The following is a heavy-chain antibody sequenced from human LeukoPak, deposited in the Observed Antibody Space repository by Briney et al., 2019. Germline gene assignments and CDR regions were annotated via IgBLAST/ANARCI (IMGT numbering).Heavy chain of an antibody. CDR2: IIPIFGTA. Sequence: ASVKVSCKASGGTFSSYAISGVRQAPGQGLEWMGGIIPIFGTANYAQKFQGRVTITTDESTSTAYMELSSLRSEDTAVYYCARTKKVGAQPFDYWGQGTLVTVSS. CDR3: ARTKKVGAQPFDY. D-gene: IGHD1-26*01. V-gene: IGHV1-69*05. J-gene: IGHJ4*02. CDR1: GGTFSSYA.